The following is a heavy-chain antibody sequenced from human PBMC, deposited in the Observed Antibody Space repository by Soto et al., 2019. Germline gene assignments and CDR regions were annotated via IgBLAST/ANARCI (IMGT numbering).Heavy chain of an antibody. CDR3: ARATMVRGVIGAFDI. CDR1: GFTFSDYY. V-gene: IGHV3-11*01. D-gene: IGHD3-10*01. Sequence: GESLKISCAASGFTFSDYYMSWIRQAPGKGLEWVSYISSSGSTIYYADSVKGRFTISRDNAKNSLYLQMNSLRAEDTAVYYCARATMVRGVIGAFDIWGQGTMVTVSS. CDR2: ISSSGSTI. J-gene: IGHJ3*02.